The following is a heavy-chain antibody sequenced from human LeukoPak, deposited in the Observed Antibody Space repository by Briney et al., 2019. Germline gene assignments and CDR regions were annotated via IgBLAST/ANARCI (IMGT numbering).Heavy chain of an antibody. CDR1: GGSIRGYY. CDR2: FYYTVST. CDR3: ARAASYYGSIIYDTPKYFLH. Sequence: SESLSLTCTVSGGSIRGYYWSSIRQPPGKGLGWSGYFYYTVSTNSNPSPRSRVTISVDTSKNQFSLKLSSVTAADTAVYYCARAASYYGSIIYDTPKYFLHWRQGTLVTVSS. J-gene: IGHJ1*01. V-gene: IGHV4-59*01. D-gene: IGHD3-10*01.